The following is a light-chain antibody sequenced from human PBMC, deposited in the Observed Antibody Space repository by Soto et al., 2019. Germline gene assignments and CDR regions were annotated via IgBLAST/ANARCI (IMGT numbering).Light chain of an antibody. V-gene: IGKV1-9*01. CDR3: QQLNNYPRALT. Sequence: DIQLTQSPSFLSASVGDRVTITCRASQGISNNLAWYQHNPGKPPKLLIYGASTLQSGVPSRFSGSGSGTEFTLTISSLQPEDVATYYCQQLNNYPRALTFGGGTKVEIK. J-gene: IGKJ4*01. CDR1: QGISNN. CDR2: GAS.